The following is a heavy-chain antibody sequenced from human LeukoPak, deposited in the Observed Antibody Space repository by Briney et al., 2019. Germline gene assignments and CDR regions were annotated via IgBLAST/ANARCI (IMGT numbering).Heavy chain of an antibody. D-gene: IGHD2-2*01. V-gene: IGHV4-61*02. Sequence: SQTLSLTCTVSGGSISSDSYFWSWIRQPAGKGLEWIGRIYTSGSTNYNPSLKSRVTISVDTSKNQSSLKLSSVTAADTAVYYCARDHLLGYCSSTSCYPWGQGTLVTVSS. J-gene: IGHJ5*02. CDR2: IYTSGST. CDR3: ARDHLLGYCSSTSCYP. CDR1: GGSISSDSYF.